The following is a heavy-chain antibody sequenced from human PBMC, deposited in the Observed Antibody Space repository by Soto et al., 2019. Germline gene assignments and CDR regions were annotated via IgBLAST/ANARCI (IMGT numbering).Heavy chain of an antibody. J-gene: IGHJ4*02. CDR1: GLTFSSSA. CDR2: TVVGSGKT. CDR3: AATFVSGSYDFGGHPW. D-gene: IGHD2-21*01. V-gene: IGHV1-58*02. Sequence: TSVKVTCKACGLTFSSSAIQWVRQANGQPLELIGWTVVGSGKTDYTHNLQARVTITRDKSTSTAYMELSGLRSEDTAVYYCAATFVSGSYDFGGHPWWGQGTLVTVSS.